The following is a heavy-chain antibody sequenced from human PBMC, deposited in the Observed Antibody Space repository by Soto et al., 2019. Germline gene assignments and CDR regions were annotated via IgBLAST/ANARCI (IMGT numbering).Heavy chain of an antibody. V-gene: IGHV4-59*01. J-gene: IGHJ4*02. CDR3: GRVKVYYDILTGYQTYYFDY. Sequence: QVQLQESGPGLVKPSETLSLTCTVSGGSISSYYWSWIRQPPGKGLEWIGYIYYRGSTNYNPSLMSRVTISVDTSKYQFSLKLSSVTAADTAVYYCGRVKVYYDILTGYQTYYFDYLGQGTLVTVSS. CDR1: GGSISSYY. CDR2: IYYRGST. D-gene: IGHD3-9*01.